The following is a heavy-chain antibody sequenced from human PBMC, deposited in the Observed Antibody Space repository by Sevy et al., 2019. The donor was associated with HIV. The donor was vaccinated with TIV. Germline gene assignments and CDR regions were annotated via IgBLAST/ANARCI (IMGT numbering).Heavy chain of an antibody. CDR2: ISSDGVST. CDR3: VKDPDYNFWRGDYGMTS. CDR1: GFSFSNSA. Sequence: GGSLRLSCSGSGFSFSNSAMNWVRQTPGKGLKYVSAISSDGVSTYYTDSVRGRFTISRDNSKNTLYLQMSSLRVEDTAVYYCVKDPDYNFWRGDYGMTSGAKGPRSPSP. V-gene: IGHV3-64D*06. J-gene: IGHJ6*02. D-gene: IGHD3-3*01.